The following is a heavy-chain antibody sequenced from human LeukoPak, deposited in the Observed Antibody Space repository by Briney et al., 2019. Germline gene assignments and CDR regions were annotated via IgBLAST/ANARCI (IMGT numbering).Heavy chain of an antibody. CDR3: ARRSPYDASGSYWYLDL. CDR1: GVSISSYY. D-gene: IGHD3-22*01. CDR2: IYYSGTT. V-gene: IGHV4-59*08. Sequence: PSETLSLTCTVSGVSISSYYRSWIRQPPGKGLEWIGYIYYSGTTNYNTTLKSRVTISVDTSKNQFSLKLSSVTAADTAVYYCARRSPYDASGSYWYLDLWGRGTQDTVSS. J-gene: IGHJ2*01.